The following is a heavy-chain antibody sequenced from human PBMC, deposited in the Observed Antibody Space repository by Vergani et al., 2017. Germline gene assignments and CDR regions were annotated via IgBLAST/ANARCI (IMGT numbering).Heavy chain of an antibody. J-gene: IGHJ5*02. CDR3: ARGPILLMVCSILRWGWFDP. CDR1: GCSISSSRYN. D-gene: IGHD2-8*01. V-gene: IGHV4-39*07. Sequence: QLQLQESGPGLVKPSETLYLTCTVSGCSISSSRYNWGWIRQPPGKGREGIGRIDYSGSNYYNPSLKSRVNISVDTYKNQFSLKLSAVTAAVTAVYYGARGPILLMVCSILRWGWFDPWGQGTLVTVSS. CDR2: IDYSGSN.